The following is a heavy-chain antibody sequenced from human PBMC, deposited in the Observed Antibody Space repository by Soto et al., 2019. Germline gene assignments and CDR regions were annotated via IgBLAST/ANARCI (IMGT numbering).Heavy chain of an antibody. V-gene: IGHV4-59*01. CDR1: GGSISSYY. Sequence: SETLSLTCTVSGGSISSYYWSWIRQPPGKGLEWIGYIYYSGSTNYNPSLKSRVTISVDTSKNQFSLKLSSVTAAVTAVYYCARSKGGHYGSSRTWFDPWGQGTLVTVSS. J-gene: IGHJ5*02. CDR3: ARSKGGHYGSSRTWFDP. CDR2: IYYSGST. D-gene: IGHD4-17*01.